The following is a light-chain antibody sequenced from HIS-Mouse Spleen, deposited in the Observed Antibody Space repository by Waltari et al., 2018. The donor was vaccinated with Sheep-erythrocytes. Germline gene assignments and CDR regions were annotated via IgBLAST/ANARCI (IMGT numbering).Light chain of an antibody. J-gene: IGLJ1*01. V-gene: IGLV2-11*01. CDR1: SSDVGGYHY. Sequence: QSALTQPRSVSGSPGQSVTISCTGTSSDVGGYHYVSWYQQHPGKAPKLMIYDVSKRPSGVPDRSSGYKSGNTASLTISGLKAEDEADYYCCSYAGSYNHVFATGTKVTVL. CDR3: CSYAGSYNHV. CDR2: DVS.